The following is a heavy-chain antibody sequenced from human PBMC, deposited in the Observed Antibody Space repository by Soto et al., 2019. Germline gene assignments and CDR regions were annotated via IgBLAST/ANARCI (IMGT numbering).Heavy chain of an antibody. Sequence: GGSLRLSCAASGFTFSTYSMNWVRQAPGKGLEWVSYISSGSSTIHYADSVKGRFTISRDNAKKSLYLQMNSLRDEDTAVYYCARDKYYGSGSRSNDYWGQGTLVTVSS. D-gene: IGHD3-10*01. CDR3: ARDKYYGSGSRSNDY. J-gene: IGHJ4*02. CDR1: GFTFSTYS. V-gene: IGHV3-48*02. CDR2: ISSGSSTI.